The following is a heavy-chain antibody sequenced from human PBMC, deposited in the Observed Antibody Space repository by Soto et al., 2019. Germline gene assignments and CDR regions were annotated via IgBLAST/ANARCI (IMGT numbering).Heavy chain of an antibody. D-gene: IGHD2-15*01. Sequence: EVQLLESGGGLVQPGGSLRLSCAASGFTFSSYAMSWVRQAPGKGLEWVSAISGSGGSTYYADSVKGRFTISRDNSKNTLYLQINSLRAEDTAVYYCAKDIGHCSGGSCYRLFDYWGQGTLVTVSS. V-gene: IGHV3-23*01. J-gene: IGHJ4*02. CDR3: AKDIGHCSGGSCYRLFDY. CDR2: ISGSGGST. CDR1: GFTFSSYA.